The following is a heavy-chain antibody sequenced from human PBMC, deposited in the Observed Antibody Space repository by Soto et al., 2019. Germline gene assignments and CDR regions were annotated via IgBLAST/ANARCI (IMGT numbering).Heavy chain of an antibody. Sequence: SETLSLTCTVSGGSISSGGYYWSWIRQHPGKGLEWIGYIYYSGSTYYNPSLKSRVTISVDTSKNQFSLKLSSVTAADTAVYYCAARDTAMVKYYFDYWGQGTLVNVSS. J-gene: IGHJ4*02. CDR1: GGSISSGGYY. CDR2: IYYSGST. V-gene: IGHV4-31*03. D-gene: IGHD5-18*01. CDR3: AARDTAMVKYYFDY.